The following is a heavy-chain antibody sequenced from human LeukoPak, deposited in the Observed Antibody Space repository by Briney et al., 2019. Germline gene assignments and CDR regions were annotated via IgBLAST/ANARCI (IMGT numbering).Heavy chain of an antibody. D-gene: IGHD6-13*01. J-gene: IGHJ4*02. V-gene: IGHV3-23*01. CDR1: GFTFDDHA. CDR3: AKGPKQQLVGSRGHYFDY. Sequence: GGSLRLSCAASGFTFDDHAMHWVRQGPGKGLEWVSLISASGGSTHYADSVKGRVTISRDKSKNTLYLQMNSLRAEDTAFYYCAKGPKQQLVGSRGHYFDYWGQGTLVTVSS. CDR2: ISASGGST.